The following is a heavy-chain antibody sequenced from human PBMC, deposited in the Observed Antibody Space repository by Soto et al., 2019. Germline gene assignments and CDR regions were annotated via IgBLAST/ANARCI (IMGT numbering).Heavy chain of an antibody. J-gene: IGHJ3*02. Sequence: ASVKRSCKASGYTFTGYYMHWVRQAPGQGLEWMGWINPNSGGTNYAQKFQGRVTMTRDTSISTAYMELSRLRSDDTAVYYCARDLVVRRGYASHTDACYSWGQGTMVTV. CDR2: INPNSGGT. CDR3: ARDLVVRRGYASHTDACYS. CDR1: GYTFTGYY. D-gene: IGHD2-8*01. V-gene: IGHV1-2*02.